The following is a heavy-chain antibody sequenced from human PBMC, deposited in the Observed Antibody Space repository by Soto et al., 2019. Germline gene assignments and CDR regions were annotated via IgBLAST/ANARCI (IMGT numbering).Heavy chain of an antibody. CDR2: INPYSGGA. V-gene: IGHV1-2*02. CDR1: GYTFTGYF. J-gene: IGHJ4*01. D-gene: IGHD3-10*01. Sequence: ASVKVSCKACGYTFTGYFMHWVRQAPGQGLEWMGWINPYSGGADYAQSFQGRVTMTRDTSISTVYMELSSLRAEDTAVYYCARDSGYGSGASVNHYLDYWGHGTLVTVYS. CDR3: ARDSGYGSGASVNHYLDY.